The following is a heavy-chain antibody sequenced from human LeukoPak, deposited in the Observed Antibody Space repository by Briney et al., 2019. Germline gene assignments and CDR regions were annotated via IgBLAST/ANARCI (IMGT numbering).Heavy chain of an antibody. CDR3: VRVRLGYCSGGSCSRGGTPMDV. CDR1: GFTVSSNY. CDR2: IYSGGST. Sequence: GGSLRLSCAASGFTVSSNYMSWVRQAPGKGLEWVSIIYSGGSTSYSDSVKGRFTISRDNSKNTLYLQMNSLRAEDTVLYYCVRVRLGYCSGGSCSRGGTPMDVWGKGTTVTISS. D-gene: IGHD2-15*01. J-gene: IGHJ6*03. V-gene: IGHV3-66*01.